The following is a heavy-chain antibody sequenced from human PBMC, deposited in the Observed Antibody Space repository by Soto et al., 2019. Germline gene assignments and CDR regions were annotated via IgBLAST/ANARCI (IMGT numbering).Heavy chain of an antibody. D-gene: IGHD1-26*01. V-gene: IGHV4-34*01. Sequence: LRLSCAAPGFTFSDYYMSWIRQAPGKGLEWIGEIYHSGRTNYNPSLKSRVTISVDKSKNQFSLKLSSVTAADTAVYYCARGGYSGSYIDYWGQGTLVPVSP. J-gene: IGHJ4*02. CDR1: GFTFSDYY. CDR3: ARGGYSGSYIDY. CDR2: IYHSGRT.